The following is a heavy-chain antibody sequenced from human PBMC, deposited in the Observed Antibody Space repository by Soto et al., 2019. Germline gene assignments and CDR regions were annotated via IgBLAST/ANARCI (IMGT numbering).Heavy chain of an antibody. CDR3: ARAKGGYGGSPFIDF. Sequence: QVQLVQSGAEVKKPGASVKVSCKASGYTFTSYGISWVRQAPGQGLEWMGWISADNGNTKYAQKLQGRVTITRDTQASTGYLGLRRPRYDDTAVYYCARAKGGYGGSPFIDFWGPGTLGTVSP. J-gene: IGHJ4*02. D-gene: IGHD5-12*01. CDR2: ISADNGNT. V-gene: IGHV1-18*01. CDR1: GYTFTSYG.